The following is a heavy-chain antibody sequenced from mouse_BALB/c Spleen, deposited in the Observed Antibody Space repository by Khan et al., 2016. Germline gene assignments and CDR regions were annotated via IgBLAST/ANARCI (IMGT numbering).Heavy chain of an antibody. D-gene: IGHD1-1*01. CDR3: ARCDLTTVVASYYFDY. CDR2: ISYSGST. Sequence: EVQLQESGPGLKPSQSLSLTCTVTGYSITSDYAWNWIRQFPGNKLEWMGYISYSGSTSYNPSLKSRISITRDTSKNQFFLQFNSVTTEDTATYYCARCDLTTVVASYYFDYWGQGTTLTVSS. CDR1: GYSITSDYA. J-gene: IGHJ2*01. V-gene: IGHV3-2*02.